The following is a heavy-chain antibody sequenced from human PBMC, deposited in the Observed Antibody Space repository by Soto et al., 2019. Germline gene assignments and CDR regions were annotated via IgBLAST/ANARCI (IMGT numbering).Heavy chain of an antibody. CDR1: GGTFRSYT. CDR2: IIPILGIA. CDR3: ARGRSVTPYYFDY. D-gene: IGHD4-17*01. Sequence: QVQLVQSGAEVKKPGSSVKVSCKASGGTFRSYTISWVRQAPGQGLEWMGRIIPILGIANYAQKFQGRVTITADKSTSTAYMELSSLRSEDTAVYYCARGRSVTPYYFDYWGQGTLVTVSS. J-gene: IGHJ4*02. V-gene: IGHV1-69*02.